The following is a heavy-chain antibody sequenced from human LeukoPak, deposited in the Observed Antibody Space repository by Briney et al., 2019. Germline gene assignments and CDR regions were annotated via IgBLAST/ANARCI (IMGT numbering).Heavy chain of an antibody. CDR3: ARRVVNNRNWYFDL. V-gene: IGHV5-51*01. J-gene: IGHJ2*01. CDR1: GYSFTSYW. D-gene: IGHD4-23*01. Sequence: GASLQIFCKGSGYSFTSYWIGWVRQLPGKGRVWLGIIYPGDSDTRYSPSFQGQVTISADKSINTAYLQWSSLKASDTAMYYCARRVVNNRNWYFDLWGRGTLVTVSS. CDR2: IYPGDSDT.